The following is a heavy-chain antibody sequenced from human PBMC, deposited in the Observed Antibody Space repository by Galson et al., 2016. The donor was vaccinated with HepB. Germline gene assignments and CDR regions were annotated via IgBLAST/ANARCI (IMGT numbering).Heavy chain of an antibody. D-gene: IGHD6-13*01. CDR3: AKDQGQEQLVLPRLDY. V-gene: IGHV3-21*01. CDR2: ISGDSTYI. J-gene: IGHJ4*02. Sequence: SLRLPCAASGFIFSNFTMHWVRQAPGKGLEWVASISGDSTYIFSVDSLQGRRTISRDNSKNTLYLHMNSLRAVDTAVYHCAKDQGQEQLVLPRLDYWGRGTLVTVSS. CDR1: GFIFSNFT.